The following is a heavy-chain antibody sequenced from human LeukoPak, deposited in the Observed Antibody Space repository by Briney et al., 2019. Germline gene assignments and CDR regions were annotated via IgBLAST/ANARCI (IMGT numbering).Heavy chain of an antibody. CDR1: GGSISSSSYY. V-gene: IGHV4-39*07. J-gene: IGHJ4*02. CDR2: IYYSGST. Sequence: SETLSLTCTVSGGSISSSSYYWGWIRQPPGKGLEWIGSIYYSGSTYYNPSLKSRVTISVDTSKNQFSLKLSSVTAADTAVYYCARIENLYSSSWPIDYWGQGTLVTVSS. D-gene: IGHD6-13*01. CDR3: ARIENLYSSSWPIDY.